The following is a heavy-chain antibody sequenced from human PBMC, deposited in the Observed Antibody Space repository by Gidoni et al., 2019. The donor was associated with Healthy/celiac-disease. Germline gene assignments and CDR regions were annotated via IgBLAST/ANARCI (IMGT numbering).Heavy chain of an antibody. D-gene: IGHD3-22*01. CDR2: IIPIFGTA. J-gene: IGHJ3*02. Sequence: QLQLVQSEAEVKTPGSSVKVSCKASGCPFSSYTISWVRQAPGQGLEWMGGIIPIFGTANYAQKFQGRVTITADKSTSTAYMELSSLRSEDTAVYYCARTRQYYYDSRNDAFDIWGQGTMVTVSS. CDR3: ARTRQYYYDSRNDAFDI. V-gene: IGHV1-69*06. CDR1: GCPFSSYT.